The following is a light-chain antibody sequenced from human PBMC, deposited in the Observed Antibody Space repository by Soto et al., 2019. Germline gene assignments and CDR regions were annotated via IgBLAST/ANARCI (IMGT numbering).Light chain of an antibody. CDR3: SSYTPKSSLI. CDR1: MRDVGAYNL. J-gene: IGLJ2*01. CDR2: EVR. V-gene: IGLV2-14*01. Sequence: QSVLTQPASVSGSPGQSITISCAGTMRDVGAYNLVSWYQQHPGRAPQLIIYEVRNRPSGISFRFSGSKSGNTASLTISGRQAEDEADYYCSSYTPKSSLIFGGGTKLTAL.